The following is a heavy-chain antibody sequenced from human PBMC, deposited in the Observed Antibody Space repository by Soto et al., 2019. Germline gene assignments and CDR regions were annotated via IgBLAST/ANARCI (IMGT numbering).Heavy chain of an antibody. CDR1: GFTFSSYA. CDR2: ISGSGGST. V-gene: IGHV3-23*01. Sequence: EVQLLESGGGLVQPGGSLRLSCAASGFTFSSYAMSWVRQAPGKGLEWVSAISGSGGSTYYADSVKGRFTISRDNSKNTLYLQMNSLRAEDRAVYYCAKDWAVDGDYGYWGQGTLVTVSS. CDR3: AKDWAVDGDYGY. D-gene: IGHD4-17*01. J-gene: IGHJ4*02.